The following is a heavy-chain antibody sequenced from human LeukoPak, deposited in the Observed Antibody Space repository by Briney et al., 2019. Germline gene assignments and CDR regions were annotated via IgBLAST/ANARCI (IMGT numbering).Heavy chain of an antibody. J-gene: IGHJ3*02. CDR2: IHYGGGEK. Sequence: GGSLRLSCAASGFTFSSYNMHWVRQAPGKGLEWVTFIHYGGGEKYYADSVKGRFTVSRDNSKNMLYLQMNSLRAEDTAVYYCAKDLMGPTFAFHIWGQGTMVAVSS. V-gene: IGHV3-30*02. D-gene: IGHD1-26*01. CDR1: GFTFSSYN. CDR3: AKDLMGPTFAFHI.